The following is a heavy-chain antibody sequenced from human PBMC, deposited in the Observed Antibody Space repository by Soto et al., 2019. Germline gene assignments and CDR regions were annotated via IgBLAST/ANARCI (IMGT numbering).Heavy chain of an antibody. CDR1: GGTFNSHT. CDR3: AISTYDYKFLYYGMDV. V-gene: IGHV1-69*02. D-gene: IGHD3-16*01. CDR2: TIPILGIT. Sequence: QVQLVQSGAEVKEPGSLLQVSCKASGGTFNSHTISWVRLAPGQGLEWMGRTIPILGITNYAQNFQGRLTLTADTSTRTASMELSSLRSEDTAVYYCAISTYDYKFLYYGMDVWGQGTTVTVSS. J-gene: IGHJ6*02.